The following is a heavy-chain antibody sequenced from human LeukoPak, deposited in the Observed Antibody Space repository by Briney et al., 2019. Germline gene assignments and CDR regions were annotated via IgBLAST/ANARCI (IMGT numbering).Heavy chain of an antibody. V-gene: IGHV3-64*02. CDR2: ITANARSK. Sequence: PGGSLRLSCAASGFTFSGFSMNWVRQAPGKGLEYVSAITANARSKYHADSVRGRFTISRDNSKDTLYLQMGSLRPEDTAVYYCARGPSSYFYMDVWGKGTTVTISS. CDR3: ARGPSSYFYMDV. J-gene: IGHJ6*03. CDR1: GFTFSGFS.